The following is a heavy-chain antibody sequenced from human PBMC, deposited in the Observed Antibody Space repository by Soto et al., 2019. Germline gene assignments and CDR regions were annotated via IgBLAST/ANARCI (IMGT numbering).Heavy chain of an antibody. Sequence: SETLSLTCTVAGASITDYFWTWIRQPPGKGLEWIGYFYYGETTNKKSSLNSRFTVSVDTSKSQFSLKVTSVTTADTAVYYCARGTYCGTDFYWTLASWGQGKMLTVSS. CDR1: GASITDYF. V-gene: IGHV4-59*01. CDR3: ARGTYCGTDFYWTLAS. D-gene: IGHD2-21*01. J-gene: IGHJ4*02. CDR2: FYYGETT.